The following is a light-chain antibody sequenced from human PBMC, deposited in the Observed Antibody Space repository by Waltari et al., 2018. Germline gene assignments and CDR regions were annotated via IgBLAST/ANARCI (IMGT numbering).Light chain of an antibody. V-gene: IGLV2-14*03. CDR3: ASFTGNVV. CDR1: SSDVGGYNY. CDR2: DVD. J-gene: IGLJ2*01. Sequence: QSALTQPASVSGSPGQSITISCTGTSSDVGGYNYVSWYQQHPGKAPKLLIYDVDYRSSGVSNRFSGSKTVNTASLTISGLQAVDEAVYYCASFTGNVVFGGGTKLTVL.